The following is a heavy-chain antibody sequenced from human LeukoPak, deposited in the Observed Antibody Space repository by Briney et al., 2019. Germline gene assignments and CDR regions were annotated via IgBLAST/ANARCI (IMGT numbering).Heavy chain of an antibody. V-gene: IGHV3-23*01. CDR2: VSGSGDNT. CDR1: ALTFTDCA. D-gene: IGHD4-17*01. J-gene: IGHJ4*02. Sequence: GGSLRLSCAASALTFTDCAMTWVRQAPGKGLEWVSSVSGSGDNTYYAGSVKGRFTISRDDSKSTLYLQMNSLRAEDTAVYYCARSLGTVTTALLGYWGQGTLVTVSS. CDR3: ARSLGTVTTALLGY.